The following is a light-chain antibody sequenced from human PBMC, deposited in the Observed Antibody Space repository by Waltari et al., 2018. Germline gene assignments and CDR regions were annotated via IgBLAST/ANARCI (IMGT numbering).Light chain of an antibody. Sequence: EIVLTQSPATLSLSPGERATLSCRASQSVSISLAWYQQKPGQAPRLLIYGASSRATGIPDRFSGSGSGTDFTLTISSLEPEDFAVYYCQQYSNWPLTFGGGTKVEIK. V-gene: IGKV3-15*01. CDR1: QSVSIS. CDR3: QQYSNWPLT. CDR2: GAS. J-gene: IGKJ4*01.